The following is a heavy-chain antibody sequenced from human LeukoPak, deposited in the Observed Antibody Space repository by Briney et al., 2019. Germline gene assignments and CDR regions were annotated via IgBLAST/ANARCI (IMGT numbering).Heavy chain of an antibody. CDR2: ISAYNGNT. J-gene: IGHJ6*02. Sequence: ASVKVSCKASGYTFTSYGISWVRQAPGQGLEWMGWISAYNGNTNYAQKLQGRVTMTTDTSTSTAYMELRSLRSGDTAVYYCASQRRRYYDTVTSVYYYYGMDVWGQGTTVTVSS. D-gene: IGHD3-9*01. CDR3: ASQRRRYYDTVTSVYYYYGMDV. V-gene: IGHV1-18*01. CDR1: GYTFTSYG.